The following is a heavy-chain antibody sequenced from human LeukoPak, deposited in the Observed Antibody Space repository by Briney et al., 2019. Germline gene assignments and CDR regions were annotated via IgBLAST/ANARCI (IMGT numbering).Heavy chain of an antibody. Sequence: GGSLRLSYAASGFTFSYFWMHWFRQTPGKGLVWVSCINTDGSYSTYADSVKGRFTISRDNVRNTLYLQMNSLRAEDSAVYYCARDFDGPRASDYWGQGISVTVSS. D-gene: IGHD4-17*01. V-gene: IGHV3-74*01. J-gene: IGHJ4*02. CDR2: INTDGSYS. CDR3: ARDFDGPRASDY. CDR1: GFTFSYFW.